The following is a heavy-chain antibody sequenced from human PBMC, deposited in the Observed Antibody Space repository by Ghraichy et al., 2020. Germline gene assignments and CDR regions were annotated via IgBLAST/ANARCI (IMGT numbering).Heavy chain of an antibody. D-gene: IGHD3-9*01. CDR3: ARETFDYYYYYGMDV. CDR2: MNPNSGNT. Sequence: ASVKVSCKASGYTFTSYDINWVRQATGQGLEWMGWMNPNSGNTGYAQKFQGRVTMTRNTSISAAYMELSSLRSEDTAVYYCARETFDYYYYYGMDVWGQGTTVTVSS. CDR1: GYTFTSYD. V-gene: IGHV1-8*01. J-gene: IGHJ6*02.